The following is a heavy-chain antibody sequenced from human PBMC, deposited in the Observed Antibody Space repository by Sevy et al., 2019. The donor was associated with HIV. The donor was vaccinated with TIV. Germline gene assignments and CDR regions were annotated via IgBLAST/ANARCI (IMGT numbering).Heavy chain of an antibody. CDR2: IKQDGSEQ. Sequence: GGSLRLSCSASGFAFSAYWMVWVRQGPGKGLEWVANIKQDGSEQNYVDSVEGRFTISRDNGKNLLYLQMNDLRAEDTAVYYCARGGKTTEEWLEELDYYYGLDVWGQGTTVTVSS. J-gene: IGHJ6*02. V-gene: IGHV3-7*01. D-gene: IGHD2-8*01. CDR1: GFAFSAYW. CDR3: ARGGKTTEEWLEELDYYYGLDV.